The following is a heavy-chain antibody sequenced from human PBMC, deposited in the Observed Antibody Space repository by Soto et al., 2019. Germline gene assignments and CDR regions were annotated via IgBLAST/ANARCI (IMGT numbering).Heavy chain of an antibody. CDR3: ARDRPIAAAGFDY. Sequence: ASVKVSCKASGYTFTSYALHWVRQAPGQRLEWMGWINAGDGNTKYSQKFQGRVTITRDTSASTAYIEPSSLRSEDTAVYYCARDRPIAAAGFDYWGQGTLVTVSS. CDR2: INAGDGNT. D-gene: IGHD6-13*01. V-gene: IGHV1-3*01. CDR1: GYTFTSYA. J-gene: IGHJ4*02.